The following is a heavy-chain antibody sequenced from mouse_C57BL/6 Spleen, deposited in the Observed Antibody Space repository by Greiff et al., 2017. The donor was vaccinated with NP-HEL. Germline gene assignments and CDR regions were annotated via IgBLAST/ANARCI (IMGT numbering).Heavy chain of an antibody. CDR2: IYPSDSET. CDR3: ARVGAGGGYFDV. Sequence: VQLQQPGAELVRPGSSVKLSCKASGYTFTSYWMDWVKQRPGQGLEWIGNIYPSDSETHYNQKFKDKATLTVDKSSSTAYMQLSSLTSEDSAVYYCARVGAGGGYFDVWGTGTTVTVSS. J-gene: IGHJ1*03. D-gene: IGHD3-3*01. CDR1: GYTFTSYW. V-gene: IGHV1-61*01.